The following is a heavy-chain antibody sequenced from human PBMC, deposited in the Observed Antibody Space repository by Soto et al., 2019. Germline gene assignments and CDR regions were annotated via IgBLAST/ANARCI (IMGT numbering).Heavy chain of an antibody. Sequence: SETLSLTCTVSGGSISSYYWSWIRQPPGKGLEWIGYIYYSGSTNYNPSLKSRVTISVDTSKNQFSLKLSSVTAADTAVYYCARNSEYSSSSHFDYWGQGTLVTVSS. CDR2: IYYSGST. J-gene: IGHJ4*02. CDR3: ARNSEYSSSSHFDY. CDR1: GGSISSYY. V-gene: IGHV4-59*08. D-gene: IGHD6-6*01.